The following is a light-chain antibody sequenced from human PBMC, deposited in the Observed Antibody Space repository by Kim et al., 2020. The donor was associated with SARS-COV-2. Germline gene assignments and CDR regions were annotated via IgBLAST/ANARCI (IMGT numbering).Light chain of an antibody. V-gene: IGKV3-15*01. CDR1: QSVSNK. CDR2: GAS. Sequence: SPGEGATLSCRASQSVSNKLAWYQQKPGQAPRLLIYGASTRATGIPARFSGSGSGTQFTLTISSLQSADFAVYYCQQYNNWPPWTFGQGTKVDIK. J-gene: IGKJ1*01. CDR3: QQYNNWPPWT.